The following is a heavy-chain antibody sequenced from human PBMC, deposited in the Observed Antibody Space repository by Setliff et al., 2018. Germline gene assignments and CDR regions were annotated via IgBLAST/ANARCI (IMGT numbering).Heavy chain of an antibody. V-gene: IGHV3-74*01. CDR2: INIDGRSI. Sequence: SLQISCAASGFTFSIYWMHWVRQVPGKGLEWVSRINIDGRSINYADSVRGRFTISRDNAKNTVYLQMNSLRGDDTAVYHCARDLVGATADFWGRGTLVTVSS. J-gene: IGHJ4*02. CDR3: ARDLVGATADF. D-gene: IGHD1-26*01. CDR1: GFTFSIYW.